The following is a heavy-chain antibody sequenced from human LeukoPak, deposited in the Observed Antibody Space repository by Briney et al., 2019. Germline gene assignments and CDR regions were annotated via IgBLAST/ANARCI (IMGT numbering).Heavy chain of an antibody. CDR3: ARDHRGNTIPPDP. CDR2: IYYSGST. V-gene: IGHV4-30-4*08. D-gene: IGHD3-3*01. Sequence: SETLSLTCTVSGGSISSGDYYWSWIRQPPGKGLEWIGYIYYSGSTYYNPSLKSRVTISVDTSKNQFSLKLSSVTAADTAVYYCARDHRGNTIPPDPWGQGTLVTVSS. J-gene: IGHJ5*02. CDR1: GGSISSGDYY.